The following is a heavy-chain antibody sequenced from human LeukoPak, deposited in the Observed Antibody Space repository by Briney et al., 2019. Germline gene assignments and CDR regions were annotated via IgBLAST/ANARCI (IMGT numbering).Heavy chain of an antibody. CDR1: GFTFSSYA. CDR3: AKRSYGFSYYFDY. J-gene: IGHJ4*02. Sequence: GSLRLSCAASGFTFSSYAMSWVRQAPRKGLEWVSTISGSGGSTYYADSVKGRFTISRDNSKNTLYLQMNSLRAEDTAVYYCAKRSYGFSYYFDYWGQGTLVTVSS. CDR2: ISGSGGST. D-gene: IGHD5-18*01. V-gene: IGHV3-23*01.